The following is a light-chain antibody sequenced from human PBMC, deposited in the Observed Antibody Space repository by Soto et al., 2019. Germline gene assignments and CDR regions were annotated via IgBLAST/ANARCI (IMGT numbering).Light chain of an antibody. Sequence: QSALTQPASVSGSPGQSITISCTGTSSDVGSYNLVSWYQQYPGKAPKLMIYDGNERPSGVSNRVSGSKSGDTASLTISGLQPEDEAEYYCCSLARSGALLFGGGTKLTVL. CDR3: CSLARSGALL. J-gene: IGLJ2*01. CDR2: DGN. CDR1: SSDVGSYNL. V-gene: IGLV2-23*01.